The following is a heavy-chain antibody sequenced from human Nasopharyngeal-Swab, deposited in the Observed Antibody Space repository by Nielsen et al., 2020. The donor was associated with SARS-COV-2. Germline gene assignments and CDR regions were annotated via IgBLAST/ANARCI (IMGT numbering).Heavy chain of an antibody. CDR3: ARDRGQWLAPYYFDY. CDR2: ISYDGSNK. V-gene: IGHV3-30*03. D-gene: IGHD6-19*01. Sequence: GESLKISCAASGFTFSSYGMHWVRQAPGKGLEWVAVISYDGSNKYYADSVKGRFTISRDNSKNTLYLQMNSLRAEDTAVYYCARDRGQWLAPYYFDYWGQGTLVTVSS. CDR1: GFTFSSYG. J-gene: IGHJ4*02.